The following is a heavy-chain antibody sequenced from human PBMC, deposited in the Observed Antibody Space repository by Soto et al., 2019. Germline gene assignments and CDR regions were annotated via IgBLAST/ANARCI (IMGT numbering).Heavy chain of an antibody. J-gene: IGHJ6*02. Sequence: PGGSLRLSCAASGFTFSNYAMNWVRQAPGKGLEWVAVISYDGSKKFYADSVKGRFTFSRDNSKNTLYLQMNSLRPEDTAVYYCARGLMGYCSGGSCYYGMDVWGQGTTVTVSS. CDR1: GFTFSNYA. D-gene: IGHD2-15*01. CDR3: ARGLMGYCSGGSCYYGMDV. CDR2: ISYDGSKK. V-gene: IGHV3-30-3*01.